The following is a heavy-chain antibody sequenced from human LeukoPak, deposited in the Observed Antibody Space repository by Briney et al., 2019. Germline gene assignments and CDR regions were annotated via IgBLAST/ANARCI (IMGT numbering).Heavy chain of an antibody. V-gene: IGHV3-23*01. CDR2: ISGSGGST. J-gene: IGHJ3*02. CDR3: AREFTIFGVVIQRYDAFDI. CDR1: GFTFSSYA. D-gene: IGHD3-3*01. Sequence: GGSLRLSCAASGFTFSSYAMSWVRQAPGKGLEWVSAISGSGGSTYYADSVKGRFTISRDNSKNTLYLQMDSLRAEDTAVYYCAREFTIFGVVIQRYDAFDIWGQGTMVTVSS.